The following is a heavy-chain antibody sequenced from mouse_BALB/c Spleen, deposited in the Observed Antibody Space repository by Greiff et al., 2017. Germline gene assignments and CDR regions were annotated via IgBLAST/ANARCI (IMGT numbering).Heavy chain of an antibody. V-gene: IGHV5-12-2*01. J-gene: IGHJ1*01. Sequence: DVMLVESGGGLVQPGGSLKLSCAASGFTFSSYTMSWVRQTPEKRLEWVAYISNGGGSTYYPDTVKGRFTISRDNAKNTLYLQMSSLKSEDTAMYYCARPLLSNWDVWYFDVWGAGTTVTVSS. D-gene: IGHD4-1*01. CDR3: ARPLLSNWDVWYFDV. CDR2: ISNGGGST. CDR1: GFTFSSYT.